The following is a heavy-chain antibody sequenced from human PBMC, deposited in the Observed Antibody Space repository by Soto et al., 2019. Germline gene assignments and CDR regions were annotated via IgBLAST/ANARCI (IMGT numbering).Heavy chain of an antibody. CDR2: INHSGST. CDR1: GGSFSGYC. CDR3: ARGRYYDFWSGYPNFDY. V-gene: IGHV4-34*01. Sequence: PSETLSLTCAVYGGSFSGYCWSWIRQPPGKGLEWIGEINHSGSTNYNPSLKSRVTISVDTSKNQFSLKLSSVTAADTAVYYCARGRYYDFWSGYPNFDYWGQGTLVTASS. D-gene: IGHD3-3*01. J-gene: IGHJ4*02.